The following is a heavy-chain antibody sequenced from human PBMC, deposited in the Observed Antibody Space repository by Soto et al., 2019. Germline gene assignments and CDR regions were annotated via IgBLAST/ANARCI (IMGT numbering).Heavy chain of an antibody. CDR2: VKQDGSQS. Sequence: PGGSLRLSCEASGFTFSRYWMSWIRQAPGKGLEWVATVKQDGSQSYLVDSVKGRFTMSRDNAKNSLFLQMNSLRAEDTAVYYCVRPGITGTTYDYWGQGTLVTVSS. V-gene: IGHV3-7*01. J-gene: IGHJ4*02. D-gene: IGHD1-20*01. CDR3: VRPGITGTTYDY. CDR1: GFTFSRYW.